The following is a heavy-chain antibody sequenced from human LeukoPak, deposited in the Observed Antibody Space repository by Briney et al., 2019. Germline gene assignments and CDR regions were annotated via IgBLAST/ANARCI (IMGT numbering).Heavy chain of an antibody. V-gene: IGHV1-2*06. J-gene: IGHJ6*02. CDR2: INPNSGDT. CDR3: ARGPPMIVVVIPYGMDV. Sequence: ASVKVSCKASGYTFTGYHMHWVRQAPGQGLEWMGRINPNSGDTNYAQKFQGRVTMTRDTSIGTAYMELSRLRSDDTAVYYCARGPPMIVVVIPYGMDVWGQGTTVTVSS. CDR1: GYTFTGYH. D-gene: IGHD3-22*01.